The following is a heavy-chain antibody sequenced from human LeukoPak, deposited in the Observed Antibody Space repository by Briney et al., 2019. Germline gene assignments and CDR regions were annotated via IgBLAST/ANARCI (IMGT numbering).Heavy chain of an antibody. V-gene: IGHV1-69*05. D-gene: IGHD5-18*01. J-gene: IGHJ3*02. CDR3: ERDRYRYSYGYDAFDI. Sequence: SVKVSCKASGGTFSSYAISWVRQAPGQGLEWMGRIIPIFGTANYAQKFQGRVTITTDESTSTAYMELSSLRSEDTAVYYCERDRYRYSYGYDAFDIWGQGTMVTVSS. CDR1: GGTFSSYA. CDR2: IIPIFGTA.